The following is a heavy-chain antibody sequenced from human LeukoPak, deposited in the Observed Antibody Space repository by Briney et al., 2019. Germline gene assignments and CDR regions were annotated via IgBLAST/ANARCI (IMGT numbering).Heavy chain of an antibody. V-gene: IGHV4-34*01. J-gene: IGHJ4*02. D-gene: IGHD3-10*01. CDR2: INHSGST. CDR1: GGSFSGYY. CDR3: ARRAMVRGLAY. Sequence: SETLSLTCAVYGGSFSGYYWSWIRQPPGKGLEWIGEINHSGSTNYNPSLKSRVTISVDTSKNQFSLRLSSVTAADTAVYYCARRAMVRGLAYWGQGTLVTVSS.